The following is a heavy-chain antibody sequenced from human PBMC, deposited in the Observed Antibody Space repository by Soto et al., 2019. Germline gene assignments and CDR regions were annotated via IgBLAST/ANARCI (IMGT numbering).Heavy chain of an antibody. J-gene: IGHJ4*02. CDR1: GGTFSSYS. D-gene: IGHD1-26*01. CDR3: ARDGGRHCGGIDY. V-gene: IGHV1-69*01. Sequence: QVQLVQSGAEVKKPGSSVKVSCKASGGTFSSYSINWVRQAPGQGLEWMGEIIPIFGTANYAQKFQGRVTRTADESTSTAYMELSSLRSDDTAVFYCARDGGRHCGGIDYWGQGNLVTVSS. CDR2: IIPIFGTA.